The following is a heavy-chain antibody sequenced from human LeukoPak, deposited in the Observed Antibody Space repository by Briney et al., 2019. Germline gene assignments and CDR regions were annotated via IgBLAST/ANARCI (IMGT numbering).Heavy chain of an antibody. J-gene: IGHJ5*02. CDR3: AREYPGAGSGWFDP. CDR1: GYTFTSYD. V-gene: IGHV1-8*01. Sequence: ASVKVSCKASGYTFTSYDINWVRQATGQGLEWMGWMNPNSGNTGYAQKFQGRVTMTRNTSISTAYMELSSLRSEDTAVCYCAREYPGAGSGWFDPWGQGTLVTVSS. D-gene: IGHD3-10*01. CDR2: MNPNSGNT.